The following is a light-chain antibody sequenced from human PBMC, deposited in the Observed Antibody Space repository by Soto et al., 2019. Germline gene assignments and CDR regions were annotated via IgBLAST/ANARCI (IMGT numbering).Light chain of an antibody. CDR2: VNS. CDR3: QSYDSIQSCVV. J-gene: IGLJ2*01. CDR1: SSNIGAGYD. V-gene: IGLV1-40*01. Sequence: QSVLTQPPSVSGAPGKRVTISCTGSSSNIGAGYDVHWYQQLPGTAPKLLIYVNSNRPSGVPDRFSGSKSGTSASLASTGLQAEDEADYYCQSYDSIQSCVVFDGGNKLTVL.